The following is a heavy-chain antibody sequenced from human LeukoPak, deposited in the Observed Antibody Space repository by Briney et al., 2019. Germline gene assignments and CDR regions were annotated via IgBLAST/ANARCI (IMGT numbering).Heavy chain of an antibody. D-gene: IGHD2-8*01. Sequence: SETLSLTCTVSGGSISNYFWSWIRQPAGKGLEWIGRIYNSGTTSYNPSLKNRVTISVDTSKSQFSLKLTSVTAADTAVYYCAREWSAFDTWGQGTMVTVSS. CDR2: IYNSGTT. CDR3: AREWSAFDT. V-gene: IGHV4-4*07. CDR1: GGSISNYF. J-gene: IGHJ3*02.